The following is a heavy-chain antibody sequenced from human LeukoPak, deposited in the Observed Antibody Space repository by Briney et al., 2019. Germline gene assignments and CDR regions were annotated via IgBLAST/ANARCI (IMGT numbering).Heavy chain of an antibody. J-gene: IGHJ6*03. CDR2: MSHSGNT. CDR1: GGSVSSGAYC. V-gene: IGHV4-30-2*01. Sequence: SETLSLTCAVSGGSVSSGAYCWTWIRQPPGKGLEWIGSMSHSGNTHYNASLQSRVSISADISKNQFSLTLNSVTAADTAIYYCATGTGHYFYYYYMDVWGKGTTVTVSS. D-gene: IGHD1-1*01. CDR3: ATGTGHYFYYYYMDV.